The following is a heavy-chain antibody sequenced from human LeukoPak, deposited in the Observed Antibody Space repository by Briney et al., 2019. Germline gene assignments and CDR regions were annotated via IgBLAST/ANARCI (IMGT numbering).Heavy chain of an antibody. CDR2: IVVGSGNT. V-gene: IGHV1-58*01. Sequence: SVTVSCKASGFTFTSSAVQWVRQARGQRLEWIGWIVVGSGNTNYAQKFQERVIITRDMSTSTAYMELSSLRSEDTAVYYCATGRAIAVAGWFDPWGQGTLVTVSP. CDR1: GFTFTSSA. D-gene: IGHD6-19*01. J-gene: IGHJ5*02. CDR3: ATGRAIAVAGWFDP.